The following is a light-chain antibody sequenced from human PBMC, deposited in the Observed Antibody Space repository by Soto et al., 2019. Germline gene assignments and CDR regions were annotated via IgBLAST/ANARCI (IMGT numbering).Light chain of an antibody. V-gene: IGKV3-20*01. Sequence: EIVLTQSPGTLSLSPGERATLSCRASQSVSSSYLAWYQQRPGQAPRLLIYGTSSRATGIPDRFSGSGSGTDFTLTLSRLKPEDFAVYYCQQYGSSPLVTFGQGTRLEIK. CDR1: QSVSSSY. J-gene: IGKJ5*01. CDR2: GTS. CDR3: QQYGSSPLVT.